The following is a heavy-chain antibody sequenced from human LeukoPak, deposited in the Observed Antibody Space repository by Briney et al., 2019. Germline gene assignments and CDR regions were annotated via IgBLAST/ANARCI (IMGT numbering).Heavy chain of an antibody. CDR3: ARGHYDFWSGTPYYGMDV. D-gene: IGHD3-3*01. J-gene: IGHJ6*02. CDR2: INHSGCT. V-gene: IGHV4-34*01. Sequence: SETLSLTCAVYGGSSSGYYWSWIRQPPGKGLEWIGEINHSGCTNYNPSLKSRVTISVDTSKNQFSLKLSSVTAADTAVYFCARGHYDFWSGTPYYGMDVWGQGTTVTVSS. CDR1: GGSSSGYY.